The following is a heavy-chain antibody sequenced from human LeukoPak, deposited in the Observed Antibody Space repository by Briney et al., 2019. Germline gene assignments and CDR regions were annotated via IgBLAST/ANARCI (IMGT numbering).Heavy chain of an antibody. CDR1: GFTFSSYG. CDR2: IWYDVSNK. Sequence: GRSLRLSCAASGFTFSSYGMHWVRQAPGKGLEWVAVIWYDVSNKYYADSVKGRFTISRDNSKNTLYLQMNSLRAEDTAVYYCAKDIVLMVYAIFYYYYMDVWGKGTTVTVSS. J-gene: IGHJ6*03. D-gene: IGHD2-8*01. V-gene: IGHV3-33*06. CDR3: AKDIVLMVYAIFYYYYMDV.